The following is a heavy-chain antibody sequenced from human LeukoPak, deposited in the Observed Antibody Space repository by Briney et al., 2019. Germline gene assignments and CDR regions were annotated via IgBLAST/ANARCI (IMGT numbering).Heavy chain of an antibody. CDR1: GGTFSSYA. CDR3: ARDDRGYSYDVLDY. J-gene: IGHJ4*02. Sequence: GSSVKVSCKASGGTFSSYAISWVRQAPGQGLEWMGRIIPIFGITNYAQKFQGGVTITADKSTSTAYMELSSLRSEDTAVYYCARDDRGYSYDVLDYWGQGTLVTVSS. V-gene: IGHV1-69*04. CDR2: IIPIFGIT. D-gene: IGHD5-18*01.